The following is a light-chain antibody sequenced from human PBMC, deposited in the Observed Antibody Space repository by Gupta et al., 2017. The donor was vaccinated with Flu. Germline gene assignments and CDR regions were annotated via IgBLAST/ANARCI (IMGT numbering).Light chain of an antibody. CDR2: YNN. CDR1: SANLGSNT. CDR3: AALDGSISAVV. J-gene: IGLJ2*01. Sequence: QSVLTQPPSASGTPGQRVAISCSGRSANLGSNTVSWYQQLPGTAPKLLIYYNNQRHSGVPDRFSGSKSGTSASLAISWRQAEDEADYYCAALDGSISAVVFGGGIKLAVL. V-gene: IGLV1-44*01.